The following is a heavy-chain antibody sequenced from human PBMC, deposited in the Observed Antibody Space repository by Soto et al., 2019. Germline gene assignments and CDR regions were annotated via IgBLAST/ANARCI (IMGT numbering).Heavy chain of an antibody. V-gene: IGHV1-46*01. Sequence: QVQLVQSGAEMKKPGASVKVSCQASGYTFRNFYMHWVRQAPGQGLEWMGVLNPGGGSADYAQEFQDRVAMTTDTSTGTVYMEVSRLRSDDTAVYYCARNKPGPVYGYPNVGSGALHYYGLEVWGQGTTVTVSS. J-gene: IGHJ6*02. D-gene: IGHD5-18*01. CDR2: LNPGGGSA. CDR1: GYTFRNFY. CDR3: ARNKPGPVYGYPNVGSGALHYYGLEV.